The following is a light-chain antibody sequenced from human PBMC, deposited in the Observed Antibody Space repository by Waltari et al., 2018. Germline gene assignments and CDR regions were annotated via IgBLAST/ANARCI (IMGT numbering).Light chain of an antibody. Sequence: NFMLTPPHSVSESPGTPVTIPGTGSSASLPSNYEQWYQQRPGPPPTTGIYEDNQRPSGVPDRFAGSIDSSSNSASLSISGLKTEDEADYYCQSYDSSNRVVFGGGTKLTVL. CDR1: SASLPSNY. CDR3: QSYDSSNRVV. CDR2: EDN. J-gene: IGLJ2*01. V-gene: IGLV6-57*02.